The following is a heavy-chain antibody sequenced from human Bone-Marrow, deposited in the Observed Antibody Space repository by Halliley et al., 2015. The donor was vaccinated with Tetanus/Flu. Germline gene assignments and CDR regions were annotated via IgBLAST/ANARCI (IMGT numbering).Heavy chain of an antibody. Sequence: SLRLSCAVSGFTFRSYDMIWVRQAPGKGLEWASAISGNGGSSYYADSVKGRYTISRDNSKNILYLQMNSPRVEDTAVYYCAAGSYADFNIWGRGTLVTVSS. J-gene: IGHJ2*01. D-gene: IGHD3-16*01. CDR2: ISGNGGSS. V-gene: IGHV3-23*01. CDR1: GFTFRSYD. CDR3: AAGSYADFNI.